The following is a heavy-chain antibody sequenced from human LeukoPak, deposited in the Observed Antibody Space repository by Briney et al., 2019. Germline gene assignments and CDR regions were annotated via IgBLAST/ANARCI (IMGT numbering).Heavy chain of an antibody. V-gene: IGHV4-4*07. Sequence: SETLSLTCTVSGGSISSYYWSWIRQPAGKGLEWIGRIYTSGSTNYNPSLKSRVTMSVDTSKNQFSLKLSSVTAADTAVYYCARGRSPGTSMEYYYYMDVWGKGTTVTVSS. CDR2: IYTSGST. CDR1: GGSISSYY. D-gene: IGHD1-1*01. J-gene: IGHJ6*03. CDR3: ARGRSPGTSMEYYYYMDV.